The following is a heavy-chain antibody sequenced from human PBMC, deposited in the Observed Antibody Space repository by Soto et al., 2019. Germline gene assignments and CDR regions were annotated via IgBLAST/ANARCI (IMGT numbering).Heavy chain of an antibody. CDR1: GVSFSSYA. D-gene: IGHD3-22*01. J-gene: IGHJ4*02. V-gene: IGHV3-23*01. CDR3: TRGMGNYYDRLNYFDY. CDR2: ISGSAGST. Sequence: GGSLRLSCSGSGVSFSSYAMIWVRQAPGKGLEWVAGISGSAGSTYYAASVKGRFTISKDNSRKTLHLQMSSLRADDTALYYCTRGMGNYYDRLNYFDYWGQGALVTVSS.